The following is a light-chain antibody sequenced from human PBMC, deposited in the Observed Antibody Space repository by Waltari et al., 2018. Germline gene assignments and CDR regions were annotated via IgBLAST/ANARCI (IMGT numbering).Light chain of an antibody. CDR2: GAS. J-gene: IGKJ1*01. V-gene: IGKV3-20*01. Sequence: EIVLTQSPGTLSLSPGERATLSCRASQSVTRTLAWYQQKPGQAPRLLIYGASNRATGIPERCSGSGSGTDFSLTISRLEPEDFAVYYCQHYLRLPATFGQGTKVEIK. CDR1: QSVTRT. CDR3: QHYLRLPAT.